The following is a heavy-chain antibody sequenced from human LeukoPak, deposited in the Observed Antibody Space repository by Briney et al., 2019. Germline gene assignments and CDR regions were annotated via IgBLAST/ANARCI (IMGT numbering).Heavy chain of an antibody. Sequence: GGSLRLSCAASGFTVSGNYMTWVRQVSGKGLEWVSVIYSGGSTYYTDSVQGRFSISRDNSQNTLYLQTNSLRAEDTAVYYCAAPLTVIPYWGQGTLVTVSS. CDR1: GFTVSGNY. CDR3: AAPLTVIPY. D-gene: IGHD4-17*01. V-gene: IGHV3-66*01. CDR2: IYSGGST. J-gene: IGHJ4*02.